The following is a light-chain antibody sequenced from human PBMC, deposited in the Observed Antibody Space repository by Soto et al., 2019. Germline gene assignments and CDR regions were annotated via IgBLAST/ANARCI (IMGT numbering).Light chain of an antibody. Sequence: QSALTQPASVSASPGPSISISCTGTSSDIGDYNYVSWYQQYPGKAPKLVIYDVSNRPSGVSSRFSGSKSGNTASLTISGLQAEDEADYYCSSYISGSTPLWVFGGGTKLTVL. V-gene: IGLV2-14*03. CDR3: SSYISGSTPLWV. CDR1: SSDIGDYNY. J-gene: IGLJ3*02. CDR2: DVS.